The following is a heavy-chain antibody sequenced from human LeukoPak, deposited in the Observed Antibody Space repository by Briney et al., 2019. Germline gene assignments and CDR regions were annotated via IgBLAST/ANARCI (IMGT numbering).Heavy chain of an antibody. Sequence: PGGSLTLSCAVSGITLSNYGMSWVRQAPGKGLEWVAGISGSGGSTNYADSVKGRFTISRDNPKNTLFLQMSSLRAEDTAVYFCAKRGVVIRVILVGFHKEAYYFDSWGQGALVTVSS. V-gene: IGHV3-23*01. D-gene: IGHD3-22*01. J-gene: IGHJ4*02. CDR1: GITLSNYG. CDR2: ISGSGGST. CDR3: AKRGVVIRVILVGFHKEAYYFDS.